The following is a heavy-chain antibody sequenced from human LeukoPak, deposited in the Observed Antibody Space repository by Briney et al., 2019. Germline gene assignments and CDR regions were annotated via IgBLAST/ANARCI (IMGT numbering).Heavy chain of an antibody. CDR3: AKRTDYSNNWCSFDY. D-gene: IGHD6-13*01. Sequence: QSGGSLRLSCAASGFTFRSYAMSWVRQAPGSGLEWVSTIRAGGDSTNYADSVKGRFTISRDDTKNTLFLQMNGLRAEDTAVYYCAKRTDYSNNWCSFDYWGQGTLVTVSS. J-gene: IGHJ4*02. CDR1: GFTFRSYA. V-gene: IGHV3-23*01. CDR2: IRAGGDST.